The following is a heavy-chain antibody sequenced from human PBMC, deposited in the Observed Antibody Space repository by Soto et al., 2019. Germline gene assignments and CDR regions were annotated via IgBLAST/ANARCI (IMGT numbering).Heavy chain of an antibody. CDR2: TYQSGSA. CDR1: GGSITSGGYS. V-gene: IGHV4-30-2*06. Sequence: QLQLQESGSGLVKPSQTLSLTCTVSGGSITSGGYSWTWIRQSPGKGLEWIGYTYQSGSAYYNPSLKSRVTISVDRAQNQFSLNMTAVTAADTAVYYCARDDYGMDVWGQGTTVTVSS. J-gene: IGHJ6*02. CDR3: ARDDYGMDV.